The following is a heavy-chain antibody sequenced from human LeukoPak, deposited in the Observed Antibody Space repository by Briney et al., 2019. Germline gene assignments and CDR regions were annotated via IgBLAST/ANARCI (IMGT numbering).Heavy chain of an antibody. J-gene: IGHJ4*02. V-gene: IGHV3-23*01. Sequence: GGSLRLSCAASGFAFSSYAMSWVRQAPGKGLEWVSAISGSGGSTYYADSVKGRFTISRDNSKNTLYLQMNSLRAEDTAVYYCAKDSGSRGYYYFFDYWGQGTLVTVSS. CDR3: AKDSGSRGYYYFFDY. CDR1: GFAFSSYA. D-gene: IGHD3-22*01. CDR2: ISGSGGST.